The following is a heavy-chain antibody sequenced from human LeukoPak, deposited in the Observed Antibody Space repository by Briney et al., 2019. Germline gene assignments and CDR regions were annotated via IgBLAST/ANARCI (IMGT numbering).Heavy chain of an antibody. CDR1: GFTFSSYA. D-gene: IGHD3-3*01. Sequence: PGGSLRLSCAASGFTFSSYAMHWVRQAPGKGLEWVAVISYDGSNKYYADSVKGRFTISRDNSKNTLYLQMNSLRAEDTAVYYCAREDYDFASNFDYWGQGTTLASNFDYWGQGTLVTVSS. CDR2: ISYDGSNK. J-gene: IGHJ4*02. CDR3: AREDYDFASNFDYWGQGTTLASNFDY. V-gene: IGHV3-30-3*01.